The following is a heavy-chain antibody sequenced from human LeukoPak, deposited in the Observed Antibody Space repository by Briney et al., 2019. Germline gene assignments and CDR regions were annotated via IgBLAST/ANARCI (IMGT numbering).Heavy chain of an antibody. V-gene: IGHV4-34*01. J-gene: IGHJ4*02. CDR1: GGSFSNYY. Sequence: SETLSLTCAVYGGSFSNYYWSWIRQSPGKGLEWIGEINHSGSTNYNPSLKSRVTISVDTSKNQFSLKLSSVTAADTAVYYCASHSYGPDYWGQGTLVTVSS. CDR2: INHSGST. D-gene: IGHD5-18*01. CDR3: ASHSYGPDY.